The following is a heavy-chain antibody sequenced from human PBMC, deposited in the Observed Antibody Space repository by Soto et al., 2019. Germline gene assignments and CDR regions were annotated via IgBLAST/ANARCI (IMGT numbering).Heavy chain of an antibody. CDR1: GYTFTSYD. D-gene: IGHD3-10*01. V-gene: IGHV1-8*01. CDR3: ARLHYYGSGSYYYYYYMDV. J-gene: IGHJ6*03. Sequence: ASMKVSCKASGYTFTSYDINWVRQATGQGLEWMGWMNPNSGNTGYAQKFQGRVTMTRNTSISTAYMELSSLRSEDTAVYYCARLHYYGSGSYYYYYYMDVWGKGTTVTVSS. CDR2: MNPNSGNT.